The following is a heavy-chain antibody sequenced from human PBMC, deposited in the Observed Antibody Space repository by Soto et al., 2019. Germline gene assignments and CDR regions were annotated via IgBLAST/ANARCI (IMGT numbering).Heavy chain of an antibody. Sequence: GGSLRLSCAASGFTFSNAWMNWVRQAPGKGLEWVGRIKSKTDGGTTDYAAPVKGRFTISRDDSKNTLYLQMNSLKTEDTAVYYCTTDQAVGATRIYYYYYGMDVWGQGTTVTVSS. J-gene: IGHJ6*02. D-gene: IGHD1-26*01. CDR3: TTDQAVGATRIYYYYYGMDV. CDR1: GFTFSNAW. CDR2: IKSKTDGGTT. V-gene: IGHV3-15*07.